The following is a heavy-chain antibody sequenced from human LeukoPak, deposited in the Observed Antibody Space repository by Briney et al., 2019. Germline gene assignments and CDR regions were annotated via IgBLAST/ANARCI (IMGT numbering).Heavy chain of an antibody. CDR2: ISSSSSTI. J-gene: IGHJ3*02. CDR1: GFTFSSYA. Sequence: PGGSLRLSCAASGFTFSSYAMSWARQAPGKGLEWVSYISSSSSTIYYADSVKGRFTISRDNAKNSLYLQMNSLRAEDTAVYYCARDRSRGIVVVSDAFDIWGQGTMVTVSS. CDR3: ARDRSRGIVVVSDAFDI. V-gene: IGHV3-48*04. D-gene: IGHD3-22*01.